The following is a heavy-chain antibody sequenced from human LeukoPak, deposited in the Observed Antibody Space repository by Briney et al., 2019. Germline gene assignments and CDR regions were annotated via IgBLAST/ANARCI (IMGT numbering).Heavy chain of an antibody. J-gene: IGHJ6*03. D-gene: IGHD6-19*01. CDR1: EFTFSSYG. V-gene: IGHV3-30*02. Sequence: GGSLRLSCAASEFTFSSYGMHWVRQAPGKGLEWVAFIRYDGSDKYYADSVKGRFTISRDNSKNTLYLQMNSLRAEDTAVYYCAKVGLDTYYYYYMDVWGKGTTVTISS. CDR2: IRYDGSDK. CDR3: AKVGLDTYYYYYMDV.